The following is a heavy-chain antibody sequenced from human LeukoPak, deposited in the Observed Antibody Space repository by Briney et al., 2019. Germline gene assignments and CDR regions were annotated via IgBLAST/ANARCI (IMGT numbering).Heavy chain of an antibody. CDR3: AGRIRGFSTYYYMDV. J-gene: IGHJ6*03. D-gene: IGHD3-10*01. Sequence: SETLSLTCSVSGYSISSGYYWGWIRQPPGKGLEWIGSIYHSGNTLCNPSLKSRVTISVDTSKNQFSLKLRSVTAADTAVYYCAGRIRGFSTYYYMDVWGKGTTVTVSS. V-gene: IGHV4-38-2*02. CDR2: IYHSGNT. CDR1: GYSISSGYY.